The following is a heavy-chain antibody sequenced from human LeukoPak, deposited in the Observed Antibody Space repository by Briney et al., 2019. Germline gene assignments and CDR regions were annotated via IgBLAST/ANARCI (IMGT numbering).Heavy chain of an antibody. Sequence: PSETLSLTCTVSGNSISSGDNYWSWIRQPPGKGLEWIGEINHSGSTNYNPSLKSRVTISVDTSKNQFSLKLSSVTAADTAVYYCALLTGYWFGEDAFDIWGQGTMVTVSS. CDR1: GNSISSGDNY. D-gene: IGHD3-9*01. V-gene: IGHV4-39*07. J-gene: IGHJ3*02. CDR2: INHSGST. CDR3: ALLTGYWFGEDAFDI.